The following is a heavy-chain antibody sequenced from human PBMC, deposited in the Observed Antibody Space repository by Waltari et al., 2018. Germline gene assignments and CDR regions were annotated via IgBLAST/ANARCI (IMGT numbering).Heavy chain of an antibody. CDR3: ARVGYYYYYMDV. CDR1: GGSFSGYY. J-gene: IGHJ6*03. Sequence: QVQLQQWGAGLLKPSAPLSLTCAVYGGSFSGYYWSWIRQPPGKGLEWIGEINHSGSTNYNPSLKSRVTISVDTSKNQFSLKLSSVTAADTAVYYCARVGYYYYYMDVWGKGTTVTVSS. CDR2: INHSGST. V-gene: IGHV4-34*01.